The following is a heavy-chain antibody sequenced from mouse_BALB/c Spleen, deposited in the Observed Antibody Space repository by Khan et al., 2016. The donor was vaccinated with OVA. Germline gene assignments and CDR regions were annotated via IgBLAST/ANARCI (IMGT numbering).Heavy chain of an antibody. Sequence: VQLKQSGPELVKPGASVKISCKASGYTFTEYTLHWVKQSHGKSLEWIGVITPKNGVTSYNQKFKGQATLTVDKSSSTAYMEFRSLTSEDSAVYYCARDAGRYWGQGTSVTGSS. CDR1: GYTFTEYT. CDR2: ITPKNGVT. CDR3: ARDAGRY. J-gene: IGHJ4*01. D-gene: IGHD3-3*01. V-gene: IGHV1-18*01.